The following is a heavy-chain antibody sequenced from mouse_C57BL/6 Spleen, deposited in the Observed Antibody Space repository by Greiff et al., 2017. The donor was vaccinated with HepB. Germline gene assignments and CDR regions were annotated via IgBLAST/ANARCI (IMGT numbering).Heavy chain of an antibody. V-gene: IGHV15-2*01. CDR2: ILPSIGRT. Sequence: VQLQQSGSELRSPGSSVKLSCKDFDSEVFPIAYMSWVRQKPGHGFEWIGGILPSIGRTIYGEKFEDKATLDADTLSNTAYLELNSLTSEDSAIYYCARTLYGSSSPFAYWGQGTLVTVSA. CDR3: ARTLYGSSSPFAY. CDR1: DSEVFPIAY. J-gene: IGHJ3*01. D-gene: IGHD1-1*01.